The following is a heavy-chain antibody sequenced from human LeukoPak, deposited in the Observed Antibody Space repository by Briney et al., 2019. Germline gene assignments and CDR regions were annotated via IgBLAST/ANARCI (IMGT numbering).Heavy chain of an antibody. D-gene: IGHD3-9*01. J-gene: IGHJ4*02. CDR3: ARESTTEVLRYFAADY. CDR2: IKQDGSEK. Sequence: PGGSLRLSCAASGFTFSSYWMSWVRQAPGKGLEWVANIKQDGSEKYYVDSVKGRFTFSRDNAKNSLYLQMNSLRAEDTAVYYCARESTTEVLRYFAADYWGQGTLVTVSS. V-gene: IGHV3-7*01. CDR1: GFTFSSYW.